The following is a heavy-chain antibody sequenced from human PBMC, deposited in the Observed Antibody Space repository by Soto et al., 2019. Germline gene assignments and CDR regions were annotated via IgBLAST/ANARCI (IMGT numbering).Heavy chain of an antibody. D-gene: IGHD6-25*01. CDR2: ISYDGSNK. V-gene: IGHV3-30*18. CDR3: AKEGYSSASYFDY. J-gene: IGHJ4*02. Sequence: GGSLRLSCAASGFTFSSYGMHWVRQAPGKGLEWVAVISYDGSNKYYADSVKGRFTISRDNSKNTLYLQMNSLRAEDTAVYYCAKEGYSSASYFDYWGQGTLVTVSS. CDR1: GFTFSSYG.